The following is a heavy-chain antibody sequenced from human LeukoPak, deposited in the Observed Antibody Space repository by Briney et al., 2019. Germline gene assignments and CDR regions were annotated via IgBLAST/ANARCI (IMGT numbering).Heavy chain of an antibody. J-gene: IGHJ6*03. V-gene: IGHV4-34*01. Sequence: SETLSLTCAVYGGSFSRYYWSWLRQPPGKGLEWIGEINHSGSTNYNPSLKSRVTISVDTSKNQFSLKLSSVTAADTAVYYCARDYGDYRRYYYMDVWGKGTTVTVSS. CDR2: INHSGST. D-gene: IGHD4-17*01. CDR3: ARDYGDYRRYYYMDV. CDR1: GGSFSRYY.